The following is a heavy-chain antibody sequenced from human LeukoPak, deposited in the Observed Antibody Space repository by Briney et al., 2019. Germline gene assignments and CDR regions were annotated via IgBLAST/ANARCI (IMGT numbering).Heavy chain of an antibody. V-gene: IGHV3-23*01. CDR3: AKARFSGYENYFDY. CDR2: ISGSGGST. J-gene: IGHJ4*02. D-gene: IGHD3-22*01. Sequence: GGSLRLSCAASRFMFSNYAMCWVRQAPGKGLEWVSAISGSGGSTYYTDSVKGRFTISRDNSKTTLYLQMNSLRAEDTAIYYCAKARFSGYENYFDYWGQGSLVTVSS. CDR1: RFMFSNYA.